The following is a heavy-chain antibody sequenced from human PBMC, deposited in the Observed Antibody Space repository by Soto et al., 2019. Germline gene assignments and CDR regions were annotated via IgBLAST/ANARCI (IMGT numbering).Heavy chain of an antibody. CDR1: GGTFSSYT. Sequence: QVQLVQSGAEVKKPGSSVKVSCKASGGTFSSYTISWVRQAPGQGLEWMGRIIPILGIANYAQKFQGRVTITADKSTSTAYMELSSLRSEDTAVYYCATPSPNSGTDAFDIWGQGTMVTVSS. D-gene: IGHD5-12*01. CDR2: IIPILGIA. V-gene: IGHV1-69*02. J-gene: IGHJ3*02. CDR3: ATPSPNSGTDAFDI.